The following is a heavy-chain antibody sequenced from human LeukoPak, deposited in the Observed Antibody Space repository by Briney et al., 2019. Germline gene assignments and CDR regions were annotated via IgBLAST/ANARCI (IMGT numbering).Heavy chain of an antibody. CDR1: GDSNNNYY. Sequence: PSETLSLTCTVSGDSNNNYYWSWVRQPPGKGLEWIGYIYDSGSTNSNPSLKSRVTLSVDTAKNQVSLRLNSVTAADTAIYYCTRQAQPWRGFDIWGHGTMVTVLS. CDR3: TRQAQPWRGFDI. D-gene: IGHD6-19*01. J-gene: IGHJ3*02. V-gene: IGHV4-59*08. CDR2: IYDSGST.